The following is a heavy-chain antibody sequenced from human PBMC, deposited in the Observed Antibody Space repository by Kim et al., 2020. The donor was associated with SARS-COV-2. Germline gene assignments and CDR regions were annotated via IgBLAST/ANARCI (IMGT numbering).Heavy chain of an antibody. Sequence: GGSLRLSCAASGFTFSSYAMSWVRQAPGKGLEWVSAISGSGGSTYYADSVKGRFTISRDNSKNTLYLQMNSLRAEDTAVYYCAKTLPDYGDYTITMMDLYYFDYWGQGTLVTVSS. D-gene: IGHD4-17*01. CDR3: AKTLPDYGDYTITMMDLYYFDY. V-gene: IGHV3-23*01. J-gene: IGHJ4*02. CDR1: GFTFSSYA. CDR2: ISGSGGST.